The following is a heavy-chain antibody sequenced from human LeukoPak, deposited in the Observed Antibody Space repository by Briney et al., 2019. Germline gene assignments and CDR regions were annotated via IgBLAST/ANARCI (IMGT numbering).Heavy chain of an antibody. CDR2: INTNTGNP. CDR3: ARGGIVGAPYAFDI. J-gene: IGHJ3*02. D-gene: IGHD1-26*01. Sequence: ASVKVSCKASGYTFTSYAMNWVRQAPGQGLEWMGWINTNTGNPTYAQGFTGRFVFSLDTSVSTAYLQISSLKAEDTAVYYCARGGIVGAPYAFDIWGQGTMVTVSS. V-gene: IGHV7-4-1*02. CDR1: GYTFTSYA.